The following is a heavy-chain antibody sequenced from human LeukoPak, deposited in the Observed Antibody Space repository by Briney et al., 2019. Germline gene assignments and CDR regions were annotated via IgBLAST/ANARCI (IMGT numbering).Heavy chain of an antibody. CDR2: INHSGST. Sequence: SETLSLTCAVYGGSFSGYYWSWIHRPPGKGLEWIGEINHSGSTNYNPSLKSRVTISVDTSKNQFSLKLSSVTAADTAVYYCARLSSGWPYYFDYWGQGTLVTVSS. CDR1: GGSFSGYY. V-gene: IGHV4-34*01. D-gene: IGHD6-19*01. CDR3: ARLSSGWPYYFDY. J-gene: IGHJ4*02.